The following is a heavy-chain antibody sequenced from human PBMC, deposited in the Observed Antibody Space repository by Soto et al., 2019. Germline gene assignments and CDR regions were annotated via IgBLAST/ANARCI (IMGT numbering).Heavy chain of an antibody. J-gene: IGHJ6*03. CDR3: ARGKDGSGSSNYYYYWNYMDV. Sequence: SETLSLTCTVSGGSISSYYWSWIRQPPGKGLEWIGYIYYSGSTNYNPSLKSRITISLDTSKNQFSLKLSSVTAADTAVYYCARGKDGSGSSNYYYYWNYMDVWGKGTTVTVSS. CDR2: IYYSGST. D-gene: IGHD3-10*01. CDR1: GGSISSYY. V-gene: IGHV4-59*01.